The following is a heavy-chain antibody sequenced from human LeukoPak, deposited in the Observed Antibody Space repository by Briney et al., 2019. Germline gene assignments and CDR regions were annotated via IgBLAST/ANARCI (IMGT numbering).Heavy chain of an antibody. CDR1: GYNFITYW. J-gene: IGHJ5*02. CDR2: IYPCDSDT. CDR3: ARQPGAGWFDP. D-gene: IGHD3-10*01. V-gene: IGHV5-51*01. Sequence: GESLKISCKGSGYNFITYWIGWVRQMPGKGLEWMGIIYPCDSDTRYSPSFQGQVTISADKSISTVYLQWGSLKASDTAMYYCARQPGAGWFDPWGQGTLVTVSS.